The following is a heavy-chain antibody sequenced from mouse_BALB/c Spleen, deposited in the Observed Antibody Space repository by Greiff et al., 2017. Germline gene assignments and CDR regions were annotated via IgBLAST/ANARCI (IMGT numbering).Heavy chain of an antibody. Sequence: QVQLQQSGPGLVAPSQSLSITCTVSGFSLTGYGVNWVRQPPGKGLEWLGMIWGDGSTDYNSALKSRLSISKDNSKSQVFLKMNSLQTDDTARYYCARGKRTTAYYYAMDYWGQGTSVTVSS. CDR1: GFSLTGYG. CDR3: ARGKRTTAYYYAMDY. D-gene: IGHD1-2*01. J-gene: IGHJ4*01. CDR2: IWGDGST. V-gene: IGHV2-6-7*01.